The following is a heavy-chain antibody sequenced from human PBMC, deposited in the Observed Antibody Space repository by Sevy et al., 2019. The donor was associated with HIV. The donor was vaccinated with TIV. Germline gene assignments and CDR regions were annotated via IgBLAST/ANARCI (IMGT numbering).Heavy chain of an antibody. V-gene: IGHV3-23*01. CDR2: ISGGGGST. D-gene: IGHD3-22*01. J-gene: IGHJ4*02. Sequence: GGSLRLSCAASGFTFSSYAMSWVRQPPRKGLEWVSAISGGGGSTYYVDSVKGRFTISRDNSKNTRYLQMNSLRAEDTVVYYCAKDSYNIVVVITTFDYWGQGTLVTVSS. CDR1: GFTFSSYA. CDR3: AKDSYNIVVVITTFDY.